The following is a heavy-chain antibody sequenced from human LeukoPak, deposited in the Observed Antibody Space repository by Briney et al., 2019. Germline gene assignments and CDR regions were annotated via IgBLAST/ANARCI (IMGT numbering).Heavy chain of an antibody. D-gene: IGHD6-13*01. CDR1: GGSFSGYY. CDR3: ARGRSWTPNFDY. CDR2: INHSGST. J-gene: IGHJ4*02. Sequence: SETLSLICAVYGGSFSGYYWSWIRQPPGKGLEWIGEINHSGSTNYNPSLKSRVTISVDTSKNQFSLKLSSVTAADTAVYYCARGRSWTPNFDYWGQGTLVTVSS. V-gene: IGHV4-34*01.